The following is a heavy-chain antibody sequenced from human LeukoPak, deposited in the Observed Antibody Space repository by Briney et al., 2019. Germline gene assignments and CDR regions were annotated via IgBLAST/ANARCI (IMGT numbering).Heavy chain of an antibody. D-gene: IGHD5-12*01. V-gene: IGHV4-59*01. CDR2: IYYSGST. J-gene: IGHJ4*02. Sequence: SETLSLTCTVSGGSISSYYWSWIRQPPGKGLEWIGYIYYSGSTNYNPSLKNRVTISVDTSKNQFSLKLSSVTAADTAVYYCARQYSGYGFFDYWGQGTLVTVSS. CDR1: GGSISSYY. CDR3: ARQYSGYGFFDY.